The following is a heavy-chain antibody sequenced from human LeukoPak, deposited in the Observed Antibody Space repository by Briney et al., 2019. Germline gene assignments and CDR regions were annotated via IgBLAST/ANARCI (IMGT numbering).Heavy chain of an antibody. J-gene: IGHJ4*02. V-gene: IGHV3-23*01. CDR3: ARGSRITD. CDR1: GFNFRGSS. D-gene: IGHD1-20*01. CDR2: ISGSGDAT. Sequence: PGGSLRLSCAVSGFNFRGSSMTWVRQAPGKGLEWVSSISGSGDATYYADSVGGRFTISRDNSKNTLYLQMNSLRAEDTAVYYCARGSRITDWGQGTLVTVSS.